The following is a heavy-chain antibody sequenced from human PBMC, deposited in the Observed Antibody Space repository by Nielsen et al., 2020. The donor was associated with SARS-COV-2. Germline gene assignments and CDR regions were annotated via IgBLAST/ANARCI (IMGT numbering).Heavy chain of an antibody. D-gene: IGHD6-13*01. CDR2: VYPGDSDT. CDR1: GYNFATYW. V-gene: IGHV5-51*01. Sequence: GESLKISCEASGYNFATYWIAWVRQMPGKGLEWMGVVYPGDSDTRYSPSFQGQVIISFDKSITTAYLQWNSLRASDSAMYYCARLQSSTGGGMDVWCQGTAVTVSS. CDR3: ARLQSSTGGGMDV. J-gene: IGHJ6*02.